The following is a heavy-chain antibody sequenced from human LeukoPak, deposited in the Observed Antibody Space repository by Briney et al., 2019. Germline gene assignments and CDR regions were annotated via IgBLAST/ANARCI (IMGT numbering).Heavy chain of an antibody. Sequence: GSLRLSCTASGFTLKIYAMSWLRQPPGKGLEWIGSIYYSGSTYYNPSLKSRVTISVDTSKNQFSLKLSSVTAADTAVYYCAREFETLFSGWYEDRGWFDPWGQGTLVTVSS. V-gene: IGHV4-39*07. CDR3: AREFETLFSGWYEDRGWFDP. J-gene: IGHJ5*02. D-gene: IGHD6-19*01. CDR2: IYYSGST. CDR1: GFTLKIYA.